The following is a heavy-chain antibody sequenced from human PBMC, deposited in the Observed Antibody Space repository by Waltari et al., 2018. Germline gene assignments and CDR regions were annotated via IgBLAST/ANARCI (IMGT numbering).Heavy chain of an antibody. CDR3: ARMAAPAPYNSGWYFDY. CDR1: GYIFTNYY. CDR2: FIPSGGST. J-gene: IGHJ4*02. Sequence: QVQLVQSGAEVKKPGASVKVSCKASGYIFTNYYMHWVRQAPGQGLEWMGIFIPSGGSTTYTQKFQGRVTMTRDTSTSTVYMELSSLRSEDTAVYYCARMAAPAPYNSGWYFDYWGQGTLVTVSS. V-gene: IGHV1-46*01. D-gene: IGHD6-19*01.